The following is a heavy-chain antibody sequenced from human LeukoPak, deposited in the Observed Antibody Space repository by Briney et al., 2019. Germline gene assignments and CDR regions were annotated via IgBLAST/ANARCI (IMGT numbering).Heavy chain of an antibody. Sequence: GGSLRLSCAASGFTFTNAWMTWVRQAPGKGLEWVGRIKSKGDGETTDYAAPVKGRFSMSRDDSKATMYLQMYSLEAEDTAVYYCTADLGLTMIRGVIVYWGQGALVTVSS. CDR3: TADLGLTMIRGVIVY. CDR1: GFTFTNAW. J-gene: IGHJ4*02. D-gene: IGHD3-10*01. CDR2: IKSKGDGETT. V-gene: IGHV3-15*01.